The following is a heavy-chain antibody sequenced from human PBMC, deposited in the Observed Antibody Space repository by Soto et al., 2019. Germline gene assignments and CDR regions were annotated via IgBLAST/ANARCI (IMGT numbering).Heavy chain of an antibody. CDR2: ISASGATT. CDR1: GFTFCRYA. V-gene: IGHV3-23*01. Sequence: PGGSLRLSCAASGFTFCRYAMTWVRQAPGKGLEWVSSISASGATTYYADSVKGRFTISRDNSKNTLYLQMNSLRAEDTAVYYCAKSPALQWLDYWGQGTLVTVSS. J-gene: IGHJ4*02. CDR3: AKSPALQWLDY. D-gene: IGHD4-4*01.